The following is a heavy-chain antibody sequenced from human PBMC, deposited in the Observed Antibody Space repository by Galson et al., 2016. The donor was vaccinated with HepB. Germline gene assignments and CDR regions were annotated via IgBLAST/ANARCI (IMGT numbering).Heavy chain of an antibody. CDR1: GFSLSSNGMG. CDR3: ARGVAVVGLYWFDP. CDR2: IARDDDK. D-gene: IGHD6-19*01. V-gene: IGHV2-70*01. J-gene: IGHJ5*02. Sequence: PALVKPTQTLTLTCTFAGFSLSSNGMGVSWIRQPPGKALEWLALIARDDDKYYSTPLKTRLTISKDTAKKQVVITMTNMHPVDTATYYCARGVAVVGLYWFDPWGQGTLVTVSS.